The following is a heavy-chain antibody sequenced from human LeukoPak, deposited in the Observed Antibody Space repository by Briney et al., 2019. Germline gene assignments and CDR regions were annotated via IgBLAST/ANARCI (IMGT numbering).Heavy chain of an antibody. J-gene: IGHJ4*02. CDR1: GCTFSSYA. CDR2: IIPIFGTA. Sequence: SVKVSCKASGCTFSSYAISWVRQAPGQGLEWMGGIIPIFGTANYAQKFQGRVTITADESTSTAYMELSSLRSEDTAVYYCARGLGIAAMSYFDYWGQGTLVTVSS. CDR3: ARGLGIAAMSYFDY. D-gene: IGHD2-2*01. V-gene: IGHV1-69*01.